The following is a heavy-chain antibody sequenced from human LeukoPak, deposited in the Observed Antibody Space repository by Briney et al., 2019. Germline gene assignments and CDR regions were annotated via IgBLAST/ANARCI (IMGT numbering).Heavy chain of an antibody. Sequence: GRSLRLSCAASGFTFSSYAMHWVRQAPGKGLEWVAVISYDGSNKYYADSVKGRFTISRDNSKNTLYLQMNSLRAEDTAVYYCARAQPTNSGSFPIGYWGQGTLVTVSS. CDR2: ISYDGSNK. J-gene: IGHJ4*02. D-gene: IGHD1-26*01. CDR1: GFTFSSYA. V-gene: IGHV3-30*01. CDR3: ARAQPTNSGSFPIGY.